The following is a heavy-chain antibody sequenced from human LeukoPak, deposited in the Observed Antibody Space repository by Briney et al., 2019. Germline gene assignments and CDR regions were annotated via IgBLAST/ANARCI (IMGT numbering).Heavy chain of an antibody. CDR1: GFTFSSYE. V-gene: IGHV3-48*03. Sequence: GGSPRLSCVASGFTFSSYEMNWVRQAPGKGLEWISYITRSGTTIYYADSVQGRFTISRDNAKNSLFLQMDGLRAEDTAVYYCARGPYCTTLNCYPWFDYWGQGILVTVSS. D-gene: IGHD2-8*01. J-gene: IGHJ4*02. CDR3: ARGPYCTTLNCYPWFDY. CDR2: ITRSGTTI.